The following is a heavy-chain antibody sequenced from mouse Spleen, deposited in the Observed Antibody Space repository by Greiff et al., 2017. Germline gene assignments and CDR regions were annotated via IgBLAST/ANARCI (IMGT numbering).Heavy chain of an antibody. CDR3: ARDYDYSWFAY. D-gene: IGHD2-4*01. V-gene: IGHV5-17*01. Sequence: EVKLMESGGGLVKPGGSLKLSCAASGFTFSDYGMHWVRQAPEKGLEWVAYICSGSSTIYYADTVKGRVTFSGDKAKNTLFLQMTSLRSEDTAMYYYARDYDYSWFAYWGQGTLVTVSA. CDR1: GFTFSDYG. J-gene: IGHJ3*01. CDR2: ICSGSSTI.